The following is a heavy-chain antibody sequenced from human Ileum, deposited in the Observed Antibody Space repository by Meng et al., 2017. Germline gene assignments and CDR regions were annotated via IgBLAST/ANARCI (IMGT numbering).Heavy chain of an antibody. V-gene: IGHV3-33*01. CDR1: RFTFAGHV. CDR3: VRAQQLVYFDS. J-gene: IGHJ4*02. Sequence: QVWLVGAGGGVVPRWGAHVLSWLVARFTFAGHVMDWVRQAPGKGLEWVAVIWYDGNNKYYAESVKGRFTVSRDNAKNSLYLQMDSLRAEDTAVYYCVRAQQLVYFDSWGQGTLVTVSS. CDR2: IWYDGNNK. D-gene: IGHD6-6*01.